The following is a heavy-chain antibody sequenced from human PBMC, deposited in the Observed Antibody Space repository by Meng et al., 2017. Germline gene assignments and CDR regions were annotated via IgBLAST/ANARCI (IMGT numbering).Heavy chain of an antibody. CDR3: ARDYGDHLGFDY. D-gene: IGHD4-17*01. CDR2: IYSGGST. V-gene: IGHV3-53*01. CDR1: GFTVSSNY. J-gene: IGHJ4*02. Sequence: EVQLVGSGVSLIQPGGSLRLSCAASGFTVSSNYMSWVRQAPGKGLEWVSVIYSGGSTYYADSVKGRFTISRDNSKNTLYLQMNSLRAEDTAVYYCARDYGDHLGFDYWGQGTLVTVSS.